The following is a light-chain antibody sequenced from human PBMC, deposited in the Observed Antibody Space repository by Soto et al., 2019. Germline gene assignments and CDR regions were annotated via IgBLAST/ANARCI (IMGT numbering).Light chain of an antibody. CDR3: QHYNSYSEA. V-gene: IGKV1-5*03. Sequence: DIQLTQSHSTLSGSVGDGVTLTCRASQTISSGSAWHQQKPGKAPKLLIYKASTLKSGVPSRFSGSGSGTEFTLTISSLQPDDFATYYCQHYNSYSEAFGQGTKVDIK. CDR1: QTISSG. J-gene: IGKJ1*01. CDR2: KAS.